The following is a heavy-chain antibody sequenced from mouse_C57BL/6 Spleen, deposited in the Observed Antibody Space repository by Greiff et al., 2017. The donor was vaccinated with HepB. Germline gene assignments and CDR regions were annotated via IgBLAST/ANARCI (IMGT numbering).Heavy chain of an antibody. V-gene: IGHV5-15*01. J-gene: IGHJ2*01. CDR3: ARCYEGYLDY. Sequence: EVQGVESGGGLVQPGGSLKLSCAASGFTFSDYGMAWVRQAPRKGPEWVAFISNLAYSIYYADTVTGRFTISRENAKNTLYLEMSSLRSEDTAMYYCARCYEGYLDYWGQGTTLTVSS. CDR2: ISNLAYSI. D-gene: IGHD1-1*01. CDR1: GFTFSDYG.